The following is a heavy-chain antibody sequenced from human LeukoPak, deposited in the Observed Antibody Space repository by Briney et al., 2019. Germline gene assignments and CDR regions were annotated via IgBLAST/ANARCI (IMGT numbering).Heavy chain of an antibody. Sequence: GGSLRLSCAASGFTFSNYDMHWVRQVPGKGLEWVAVIWYDGINNYYADSVKGRFSISRDNSKNALYLQMNSLSAEDTAVYFCARDYSRNSFDYWGQGTLVTVSS. D-gene: IGHD6-13*01. CDR3: ARDYSRNSFDY. V-gene: IGHV3-33*01. J-gene: IGHJ4*02. CDR2: IWYDGINN. CDR1: GFTFSNYD.